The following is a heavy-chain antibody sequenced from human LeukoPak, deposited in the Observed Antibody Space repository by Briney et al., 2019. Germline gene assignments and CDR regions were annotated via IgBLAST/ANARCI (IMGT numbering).Heavy chain of an antibody. J-gene: IGHJ4*02. CDR3: ATYYGGNSRRFDY. Sequence: PGRSLRLSCAASGFTFSSYGMHWVRQAPGKGLEWVAFIRYDGSNKYYADSVKGRFTISRDNSKNTLYLQMNSLRAEDTAVYYCATYYGGNSRRFDYWGQGTLVTVSS. CDR1: GFTFSSYG. CDR2: IRYDGSNK. V-gene: IGHV3-30*02. D-gene: IGHD4-23*01.